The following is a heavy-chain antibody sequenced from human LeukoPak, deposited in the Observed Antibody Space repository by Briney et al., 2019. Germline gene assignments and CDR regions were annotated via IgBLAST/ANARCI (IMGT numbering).Heavy chain of an antibody. D-gene: IGHD6-19*01. CDR2: IQYDGSKR. J-gene: IGHJ4*02. V-gene: IGHV3-30*02. Sequence: GGSLRLSCAASTFTSSSYGMHWVRQAPGKGLEWVAFIQYDGSKRYYADSVKGRFTISRDNSKNTLYLQMNSLRPEDAALYYCANTMYGSAWSPFDYWGRGTLVTVSS. CDR1: TFTSSSYG. CDR3: ANTMYGSAWSPFDY.